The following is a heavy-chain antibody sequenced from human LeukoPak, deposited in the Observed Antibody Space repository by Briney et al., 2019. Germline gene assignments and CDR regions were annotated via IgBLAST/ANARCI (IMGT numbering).Heavy chain of an antibody. D-gene: IGHD3-3*01. CDR3: ARDGYYDFWSGYVHSHYYYYYMGV. J-gene: IGHJ6*03. CDR1: GYTFTSYG. V-gene: IGHV1-18*01. CDR2: ISAYNGNT. Sequence: ASVKVSCKASGYTFTSYGIRWVRQAPGQGLEWMGWISAYNGNTNYAQKLQGRVTMTTDTSTSTAYMELRSLRSDDTAVYYCARDGYYDFWSGYVHSHYYYYYMGVWGKGTTGTVSS.